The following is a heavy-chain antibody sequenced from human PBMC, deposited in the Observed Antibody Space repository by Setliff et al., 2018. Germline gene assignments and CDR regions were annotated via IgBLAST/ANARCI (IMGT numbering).Heavy chain of an antibody. CDR1: GASISVYY. J-gene: IGHJ4*02. CDR2: MNARGLT. V-gene: IGHV4-4*07. D-gene: IGHD3-22*01. Sequence: PSETLSLTCNVSGASISVYYWSWFRQPPGKGLEWIGGMNARGLTEYSPPLKSRVAMSLDTSKNTASLKLTSVTAGDTAAYFCAREDYDSSGYYMDYWGQGTLVTVSS. CDR3: AREDYDSSGYYMDY.